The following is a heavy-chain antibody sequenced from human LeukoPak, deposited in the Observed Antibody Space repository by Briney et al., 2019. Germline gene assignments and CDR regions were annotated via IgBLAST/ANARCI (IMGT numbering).Heavy chain of an antibody. CDR2: ISENGGRT. Sequence: PGGSLRLSCAASGFTFDDYAMYWVRQAPGKGPEWVSLISENGGRTYYADPVKGRFTISRENSKNSLYLQMNSLRTEDTALYYCAARGYTHGLEYWGQGTQVTVSS. CDR1: GFTFDDYA. D-gene: IGHD5-18*01. J-gene: IGHJ4*02. CDR3: AARGYTHGLEY. V-gene: IGHV3-43*02.